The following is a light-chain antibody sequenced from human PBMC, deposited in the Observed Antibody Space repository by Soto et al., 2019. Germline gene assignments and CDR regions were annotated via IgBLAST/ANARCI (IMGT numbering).Light chain of an antibody. CDR2: DAS. V-gene: IGKV1-5*01. Sequence: DIRMTQSPSTLSASVGDRVTITCRASQSISSWLAWYQQKPGKAPKLLIYDASSLESGVPSRFSGSGSGTEFTLTISSLQPDDFATDYCQQYNSYSWTFGQGTKVESK. CDR3: QQYNSYSWT. J-gene: IGKJ1*01. CDR1: QSISSW.